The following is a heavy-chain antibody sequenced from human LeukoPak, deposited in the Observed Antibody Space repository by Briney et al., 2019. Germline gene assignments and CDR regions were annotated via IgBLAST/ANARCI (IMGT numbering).Heavy chain of an antibody. CDR3: ARDGGQLSRWSDY. J-gene: IGHJ4*02. CDR2: ISTNGGST. V-gene: IGHV3-64*01. D-gene: IGHD6-13*01. CDR1: GFTFSSYE. Sequence: VQPLDSLRLSCADSGFTFSSYEMNWVRQAPGKGLEYVSGISTNGGSTYYANSVKGRFTISRDNSKNTLYLQMGSLRAEDMAVYYCARDGGQLSRWSDYWGQGTLVTVSS.